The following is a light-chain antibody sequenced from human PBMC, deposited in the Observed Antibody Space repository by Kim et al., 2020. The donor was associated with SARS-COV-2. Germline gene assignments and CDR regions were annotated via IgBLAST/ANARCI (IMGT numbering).Light chain of an antibody. V-gene: IGKV3-20*01. Sequence: SLSPGERAPLSCRASQSVSSSYLAWYQQRPGQAPRLLIYGASSRATGIPDRFSGSGSGTDFTLTISRLETEDFAVYYCQQYGSSYSFGQETKLEI. CDR2: GAS. CDR3: QQYGSSYS. J-gene: IGKJ2*03. CDR1: QSVSSSY.